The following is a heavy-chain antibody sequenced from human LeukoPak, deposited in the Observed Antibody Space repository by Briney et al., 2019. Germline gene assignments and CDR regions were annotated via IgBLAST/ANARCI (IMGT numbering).Heavy chain of an antibody. CDR2: IRYDGSNK. Sequence: GGSLRLSCAASGFTFSSYGMHWVRQAPGKGLEWVAFIRYDGSNKYYADSVKGRFTISRDNSKNTLYLQMNRLRAEDTAVYYCAKDLDDSSGYFDYWGQGTLVTVSS. CDR1: GFTFSSYG. D-gene: IGHD3-22*01. V-gene: IGHV3-30*02. J-gene: IGHJ4*02. CDR3: AKDLDDSSGYFDY.